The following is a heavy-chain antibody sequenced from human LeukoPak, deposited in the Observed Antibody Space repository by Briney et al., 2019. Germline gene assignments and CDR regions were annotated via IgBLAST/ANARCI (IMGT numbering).Heavy chain of an antibody. J-gene: IGHJ3*02. D-gene: IGHD2-15*01. CDR2: IHYSGST. CDR3: ARGDIVVVVAATCAFDI. V-gene: IGHV4-59*08. Sequence: PSETLSLTCTVSSGSISSYNWSWIRQPPGKGLEWIGYIHYSGSTNYNPSLKSRVSISVETSKNQFSLKLSSVTAADTAVYYCARGDIVVVVAATCAFDIWGQGTMVTVSS. CDR1: SGSISSYN.